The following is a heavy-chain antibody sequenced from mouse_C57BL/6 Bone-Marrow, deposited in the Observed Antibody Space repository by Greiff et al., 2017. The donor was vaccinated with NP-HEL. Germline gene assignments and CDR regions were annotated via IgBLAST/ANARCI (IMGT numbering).Heavy chain of an antibody. J-gene: IGHJ1*03. D-gene: IGHD1-1*01. Sequence: VQLQQPGAELVKPGASVTMSCKASGYTFTSYWITWVKQRPGQGLEWIGDIYPGSGSTNYNEKFKSKATLTVDTSSSTAYMQLSSLTSEDSAVYYCARSGITTVVATPYWYFDVWGTGTTVTVSS. CDR3: ARSGITTVVATPYWYFDV. CDR2: IYPGSGST. CDR1: GYTFTSYW. V-gene: IGHV1-55*01.